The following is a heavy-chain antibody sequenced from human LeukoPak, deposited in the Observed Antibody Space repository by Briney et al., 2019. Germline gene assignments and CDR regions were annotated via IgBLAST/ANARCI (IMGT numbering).Heavy chain of an antibody. D-gene: IGHD3-3*01. CDR3: ARRFLEWLFNPGGAFDI. CDR2: INHSGST. Sequence: PSETLSLTCAVYGGSFSGYYWSWIRQPPGKGLEWIGEINHSGSTNYNPSLKSRVTISVDTSKNQFSLKLSSVTAADTAVYYCARRFLEWLFNPGGAFDIWGQGTMVTVSS. CDR1: GGSFSGYY. V-gene: IGHV4-34*01. J-gene: IGHJ3*02.